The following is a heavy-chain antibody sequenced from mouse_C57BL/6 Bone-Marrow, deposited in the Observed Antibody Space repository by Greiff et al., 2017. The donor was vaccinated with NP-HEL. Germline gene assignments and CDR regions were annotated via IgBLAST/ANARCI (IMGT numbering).Heavy chain of an antibody. CDR3: ARWSNYVYY. CDR2: INPYNGGT. Sequence: EVQLQQSGPVLVKPGASVKMSCKASGYTFTDYYMNWVKQSHGKSLEWIGVINPYNGGTSYNQKFKGKATLTVDKSSSTAYMELNSLTSEDSAVYYCARWSNYVYYWGQGTTLTVSS. J-gene: IGHJ2*01. V-gene: IGHV1-19*01. D-gene: IGHD5-1*01. CDR1: GYTFTDYY.